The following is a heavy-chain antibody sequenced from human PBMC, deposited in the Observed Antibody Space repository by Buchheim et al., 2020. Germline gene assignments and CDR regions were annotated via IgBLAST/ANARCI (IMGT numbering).Heavy chain of an antibody. V-gene: IGHV3-30*18. CDR2: ISYDGSNK. CDR3: AKEGFLEWVLPPTYGMDV. J-gene: IGHJ6*02. Sequence: QVQLVESGGGVVQPGRSLRLSCAASGFTFSSYGMHWVRQAPGKGLEWVAVISYDGSNKYYADSVKGRFTISRDNSKNTLYLQRNSLRAKNTAGYYWAKEGFLEWVLPPTYGMDVGGQGTT. CDR1: GFTFSSYG. D-gene: IGHD3-3*01.